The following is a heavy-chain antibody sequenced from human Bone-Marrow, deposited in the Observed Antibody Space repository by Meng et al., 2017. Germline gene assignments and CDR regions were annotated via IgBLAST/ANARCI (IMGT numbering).Heavy chain of an antibody. CDR2: MHYNGIT. V-gene: IGHV4-30-4*08. CDR1: GSSISNDENY. J-gene: IGHJ5*02. Sequence: QVQLQESGPGRGKPSQTLSLTCTVAGSSISNDENYWSWIRQSPGAGLEWIGYMHYNGITYYTPSLRSRATMLVDTSKNEFSLKLSSVTAADTAVYYCARYCSSTSCHNWFDPWGQGILVTVSS. D-gene: IGHD2-2*02. CDR3: ARYCSSTSCHNWFDP.